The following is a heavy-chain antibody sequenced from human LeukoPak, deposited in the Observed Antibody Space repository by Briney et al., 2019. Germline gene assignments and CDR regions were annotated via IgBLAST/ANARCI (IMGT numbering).Heavy chain of an antibody. CDR2: INPSGGST. CDR3: AVGPLEIRHLWD. D-gene: IGHD5-24*01. J-gene: IGHJ4*02. CDR1: GYTFTSYY. V-gene: IGHV1-46*01. Sequence: GASVKVSCKASGYTFTSYYMHWVRQAPGQGLEWMGIINPSGGSTSYAQKFQGRVTMTRDMSTSTAYMELRSLRSDDTAVYYCAVGPLEIRHLWDWGQGTLVTVSS.